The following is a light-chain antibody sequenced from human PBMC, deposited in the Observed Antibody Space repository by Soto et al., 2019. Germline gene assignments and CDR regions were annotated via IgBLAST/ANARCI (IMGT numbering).Light chain of an antibody. CDR3: QHRSNWPPLT. CDR1: QSVYRY. J-gene: IGKJ4*01. V-gene: IGKV3-11*01. CDR2: DAS. Sequence: EIVLTQSPATLSLSPGDTATLSCRARQSVYRYLAWYQQKPVQSPRLLIYDASTRATGIPARFSGSGSGTDFTLTVSNLESEDFAVYYCQHRSNWPPLTFGGGTKVDIK.